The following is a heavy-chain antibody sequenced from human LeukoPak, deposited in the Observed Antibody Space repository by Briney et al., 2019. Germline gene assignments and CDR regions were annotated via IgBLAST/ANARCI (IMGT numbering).Heavy chain of an antibody. CDR3: ASTGLSGSYYPDAFDI. J-gene: IGHJ3*02. CDR2: IYPGDSDT. Sequence: GESLKISCKGSGYSFTSYWVGWVRQMPGKGLEWMGIIYPGDSDTRYSPSFQGQVTISADKSISTAYLQWSSLKASDTAMYYCASTGLSGSYYPDAFDIWGQGTMVTVSS. D-gene: IGHD1-26*01. CDR1: GYSFTSYW. V-gene: IGHV5-51*01.